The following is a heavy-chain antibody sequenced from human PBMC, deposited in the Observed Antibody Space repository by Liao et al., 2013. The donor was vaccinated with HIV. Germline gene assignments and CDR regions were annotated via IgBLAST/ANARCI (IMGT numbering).Heavy chain of an antibody. Sequence: QVQLQESGPGLVEPSETLALTCTVSGVSLKNYYWSWVRQPAGKGLEWIGRIYISGTTNYNPSLKSRVSMSVDTSKNQFSLKMNSVTAADTAVYFCARDVAAAGTGYMDVWGKGTAVTVSS. D-gene: IGHD6-13*01. J-gene: IGHJ6*03. CDR1: GVSLKNYY. V-gene: IGHV4-4*07. CDR2: IYISGTT. CDR3: ARDVAAAGTGYMDV.